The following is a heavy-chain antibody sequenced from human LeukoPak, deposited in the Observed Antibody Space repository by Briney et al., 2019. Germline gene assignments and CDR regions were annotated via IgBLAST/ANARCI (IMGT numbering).Heavy chain of an antibody. D-gene: IGHD2-2*01. CDR3: ARYCSSTSCYSSFDY. CDR2: IGPAGDT. Sequence: GGSLRLSCAASRFTFSSYDMHWVRQATGKGLEWVSAIGPAGDTYYPGSVKGRFTISRENAKNSLYLQMNSLRAEDTAVYYCARYCSSTSCYSSFDYWGQGTLVTVSS. J-gene: IGHJ4*02. CDR1: RFTFSSYD. V-gene: IGHV3-13*01.